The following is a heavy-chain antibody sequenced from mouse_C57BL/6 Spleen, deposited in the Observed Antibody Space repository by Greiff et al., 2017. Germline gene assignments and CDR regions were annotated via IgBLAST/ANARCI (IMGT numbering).Heavy chain of an antibody. J-gene: IGHJ2*01. CDR1: GYTFTSYW. CDR3: ARERNFDY. V-gene: IGHV1-50*01. CDR2: IDPSDSYT. Sequence: QVQLQQPGAELVKPGASVKLSCKASGYTFTSYWMQWVKQRPGQGLEWIGEIDPSDSYTNYNQKFKGKATLTVDTPSSTAYMQLSSLTSEDSAVYYCARERNFDYWGQGTTLTVSS.